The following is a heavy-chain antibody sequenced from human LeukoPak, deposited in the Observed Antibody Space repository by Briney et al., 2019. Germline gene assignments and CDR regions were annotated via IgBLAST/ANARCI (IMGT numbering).Heavy chain of an antibody. CDR1: GFTVSSNY. CDR2: IYSGGST. V-gene: IGHV3-53*01. CDR3: VRGDYGDYTLFDY. J-gene: IGHJ4*02. Sequence: GGSLRLSCPASGFTVSSNYMSWVRQAPGKGLEWVSVIYSGGSTYYADSVKGRFTISRDNSKNTLYLQMNSLRAEDTAVYYCVRGDYGDYTLFDYWGQGTLVTVSS. D-gene: IGHD4-17*01.